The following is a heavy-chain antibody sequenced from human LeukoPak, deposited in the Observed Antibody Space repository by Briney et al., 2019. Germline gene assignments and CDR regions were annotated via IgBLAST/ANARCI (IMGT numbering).Heavy chain of an antibody. D-gene: IGHD3-16*02. CDR1: GFTFSSYS. V-gene: IGHV3-21*01. CDR2: ISSSSSYI. J-gene: IGHJ4*02. Sequence: GGSLRLSCAASGFTFSSYSMNWVRQAPGKGLEWVSSISSSSSYIYYADSVKGRFTISRDNAKNSLYLRMNSLRAEDTAVYYCARDPASIMITFGGVIAWGQGTLVTVSS. CDR3: ARDPASIMITFGGVIA.